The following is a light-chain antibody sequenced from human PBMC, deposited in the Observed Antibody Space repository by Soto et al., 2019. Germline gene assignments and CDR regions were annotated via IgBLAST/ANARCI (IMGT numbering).Light chain of an antibody. Sequence: EIVLTQSPGTLSLSPGDRVTLSCRASQSVSSNYLAWYQQKPVQAPRLLIYATSARATGIPDRFSGSGSGTDFTLTISRLEPEDFAMYYCQQYGDYNSPRYSFGQGTRLEI. CDR2: ATS. CDR3: QQYGDYNSPRYS. V-gene: IGKV3-20*01. J-gene: IGKJ2*03. CDR1: QSVSSNY.